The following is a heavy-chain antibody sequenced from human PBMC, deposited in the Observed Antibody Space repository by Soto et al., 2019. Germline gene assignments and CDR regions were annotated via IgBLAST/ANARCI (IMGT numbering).Heavy chain of an antibody. J-gene: IGHJ4*02. CDR1: GGSISSYF. V-gene: IGHV4-4*07. D-gene: IGHD6-13*01. CDR3: ARCPSGYSSSWYYFDY. CDR2: IYASGST. Sequence: ETLSLTCTVSGGSISSYFWSWIRQPAGKGLEWIGRIYASGSTNYNPSLKSRVTMSVDTSKNQFSLKLSSVTAADTAVYYCARCPSGYSSSWYYFDYWGQGALVTVSS.